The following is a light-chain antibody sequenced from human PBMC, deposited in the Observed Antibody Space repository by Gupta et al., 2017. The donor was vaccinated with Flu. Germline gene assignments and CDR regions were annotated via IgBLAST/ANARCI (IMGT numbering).Light chain of an antibody. V-gene: IGKV3D-11*02. Sequence: TLSLSPGERATLSCRASQSVSIYLAWYQQKPGQAPRLLIYDASTRATGIPARFSGSGAGTNFTLNISSREPEDFAVYYCQKRSNGHPELTFGGGTKVEI. CDR2: DAS. CDR3: QKRSNGHPELT. CDR1: QSVSIY. J-gene: IGKJ4*01.